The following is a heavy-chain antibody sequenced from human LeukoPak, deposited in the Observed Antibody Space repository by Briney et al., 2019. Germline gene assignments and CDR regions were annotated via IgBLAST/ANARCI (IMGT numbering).Heavy chain of an antibody. CDR3: AKGTTDYGSGYGMDV. J-gene: IGHJ6*04. D-gene: IGHD3-10*01. CDR2: TGGSGEST. V-gene: IGHV3-23*01. Sequence: GGSLRLSCAVSGFTFRNYGMNWVRQAPGKGLEWVAVTGGSGESTYYADSVKGRFTISRDNSKNTLFLQMNSLTAEDTAVYYCAKGTTDYGSGYGMDVWGKGTTVIVSS. CDR1: GFTFRNYG.